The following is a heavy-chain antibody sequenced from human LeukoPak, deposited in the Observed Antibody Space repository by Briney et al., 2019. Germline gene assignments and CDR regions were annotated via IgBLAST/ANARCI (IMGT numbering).Heavy chain of an antibody. CDR1: GYTFTGYY. Sequence: ASVKVSCKASGYTFTGYYMHWVRQAPGQGLEWMGIINPSGGSTSYAQKFQGWVTMTRDTSISTAYMELSRLRSDDTAVYYCARSEGIAAAPFDYWGQGTLVTVSS. V-gene: IGHV1-2*04. CDR3: ARSEGIAAAPFDY. J-gene: IGHJ4*02. D-gene: IGHD2-15*01. CDR2: INPSGGST.